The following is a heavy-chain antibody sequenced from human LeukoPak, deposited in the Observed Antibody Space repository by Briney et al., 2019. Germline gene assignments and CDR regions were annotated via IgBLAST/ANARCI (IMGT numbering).Heavy chain of an antibody. CDR3: ARTRGSPSAFDI. CDR2: IYYSGST. V-gene: IGHV4-39*01. CDR1: GRSLRSSSYY. Sequence: SETQSLTCTVSGRSLRSSSYYWAWIRPPPGKGLEWLGSIYYSGSTYYNPSLKSGVTISVDTSKNQFSLKLSSGTAADTAVYYCARTRGSPSAFDIWGQGTMVTVSS. J-gene: IGHJ3*02.